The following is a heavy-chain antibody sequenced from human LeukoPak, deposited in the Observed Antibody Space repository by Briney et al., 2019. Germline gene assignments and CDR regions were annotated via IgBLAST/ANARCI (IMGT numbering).Heavy chain of an antibody. V-gene: IGHV4-59*01. Sequence: SETLSLTCTVSGGSISSYYWSWIRQPPGKGLEWIGYIYYSGSTNYNPSLKSRVTISVDTSKNQFSLKLSSVTAADTAVYYCARLMYYYGSGSYGEFDYWGQRTQVTVSS. J-gene: IGHJ4*02. CDR1: GGSISSYY. CDR3: ARLMYYYGSGSYGEFDY. CDR2: IYYSGST. D-gene: IGHD3-10*01.